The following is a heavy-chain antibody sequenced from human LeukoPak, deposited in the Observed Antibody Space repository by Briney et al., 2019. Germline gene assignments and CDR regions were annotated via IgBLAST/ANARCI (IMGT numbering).Heavy chain of an antibody. Sequence: PGGSLRLSCAASGFTFSNAWMSWVRQAPGKGLEWVGRIKSKTDGGTTDYAAPVKGRFTISRDDSKNTLYLQMNSLKTEDTAVYYCTTGLVVPAAILPGWFDPWGQGTLVTVSS. J-gene: IGHJ5*02. CDR2: IKSKTDGGTT. CDR1: GFTFSNAW. D-gene: IGHD2-2*01. CDR3: TTGLVVPAAILPGWFDP. V-gene: IGHV3-15*01.